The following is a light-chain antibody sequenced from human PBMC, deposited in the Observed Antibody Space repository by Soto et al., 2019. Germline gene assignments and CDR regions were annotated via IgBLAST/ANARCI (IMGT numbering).Light chain of an antibody. V-gene: IGKV1-5*03. CDR3: QQYNKYWT. J-gene: IGKJ1*01. Sequence: DIQMTQSPSTLSASVGDRVTITCRASQSICDWLAWYQQTPGKAPKLLIYKASNLQSGVPRRFSGSASGTEFSLTITSVQPDYFASYYCQQYNKYWTFGQGTKVENK. CDR1: QSICDW. CDR2: KAS.